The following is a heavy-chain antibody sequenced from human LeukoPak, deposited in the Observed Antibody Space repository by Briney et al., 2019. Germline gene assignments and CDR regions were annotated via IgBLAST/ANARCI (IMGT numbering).Heavy chain of an antibody. CDR1: GFTFSSYA. CDR2: ISYDGSNK. V-gene: IGHV3-30*04. J-gene: IGHJ6*04. Sequence: GGSLRLSCAASGFTFSSYAMHWVRQAPGKGLEWVAVISYDGSNKYYPDSVKGRFTISRDNFKNTMYLQMNSLRAEDTAVYYCARDRGRWYSNHYYGMDVGGKGTTVTVSS. CDR3: ARDRGRWYSNHYYGMDV. D-gene: IGHD4-23*01.